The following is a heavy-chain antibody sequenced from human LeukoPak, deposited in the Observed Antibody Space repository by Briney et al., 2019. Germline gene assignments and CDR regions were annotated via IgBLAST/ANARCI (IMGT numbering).Heavy chain of an antibody. J-gene: IGHJ5*02. D-gene: IGHD6-6*01. Sequence: SGPTLVKPTQTLTLTCTFSGFSLSTSGLGVGWIRRPPGKALEWLALIYWDDDKRYSPSLKSRLTITKDTSKNQVVLTMTKMDPVDTATYYCAHYIAARNWFDPWGQGTLVTVSS. V-gene: IGHV2-5*02. CDR3: AHYIAARNWFDP. CDR2: IYWDDDK. CDR1: GFSLSTSGLG.